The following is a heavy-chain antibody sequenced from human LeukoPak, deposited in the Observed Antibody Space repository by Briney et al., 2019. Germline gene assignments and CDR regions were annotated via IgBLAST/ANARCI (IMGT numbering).Heavy chain of an antibody. Sequence: PSGTLSLTCTVSGYSISSGCYWGWIRQPPGKGLEWIGSIYHSGSTYYNPSLKSRVTISVDTSKNQFSLKLSSVTAADTAVYYCARELELREDYWGQGTLVTVSS. CDR1: GYSISSGCY. V-gene: IGHV4-38-2*02. D-gene: IGHD1-7*01. CDR2: IYHSGST. CDR3: ARELELREDY. J-gene: IGHJ4*02.